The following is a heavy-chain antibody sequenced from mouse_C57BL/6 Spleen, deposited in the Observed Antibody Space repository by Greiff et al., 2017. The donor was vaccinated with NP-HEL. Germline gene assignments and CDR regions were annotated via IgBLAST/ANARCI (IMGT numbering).Heavy chain of an antibody. CDR1: GYTFTDYN. J-gene: IGHJ4*01. Sequence: VQLQQSGPELVKPGASVKIPCKASGYTFTDYNMDWVKQSHGKSLEWIGDINPNNGGTIYNQKFKGKATLTVDKYSSTAYMELRSLTSEDTAVYYCARGFYGSSYGYAMDYWGQGTSVTVSS. CDR3: ARGFYGSSYGYAMDY. D-gene: IGHD1-1*01. CDR2: INPNNGGT. V-gene: IGHV1-18*01.